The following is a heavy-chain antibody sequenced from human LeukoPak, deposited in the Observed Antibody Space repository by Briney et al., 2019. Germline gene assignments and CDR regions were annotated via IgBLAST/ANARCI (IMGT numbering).Heavy chain of an antibody. CDR2: IYTSGST. CDR3: AXXXXXXXXWGGYNRFDP. V-gene: IGHV4-4*07. D-gene: IGHD5-18*01. Sequence: SETLSLTCTVSGGSISSYYWSWIRQPAGKGLEWIGRIYTSGSTNYNPSLKSRVTMSVDTSKNQFSLNLTSVTAADTAVYYCAXXXXXXXXWGGYNRFDPWGQGTLVTVSS. J-gene: IGHJ5*02. CDR1: GGSISSYY.